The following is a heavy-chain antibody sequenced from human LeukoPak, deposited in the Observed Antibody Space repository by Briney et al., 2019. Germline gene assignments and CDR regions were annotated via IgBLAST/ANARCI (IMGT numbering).Heavy chain of an antibody. Sequence: PSETLSLTCTVSGASISSYYWSWIRQPAGMGLEWIGRISGSGVITYNPSLKSRVILSLDTSNNHFSLKLISVTAADTAVYYCARDSGTTGEVKFDPWGQGMLVTVSS. CDR2: ISGSGVI. CDR3: ARDSGTTGEVKFDP. V-gene: IGHV4-4*07. D-gene: IGHD3-10*01. CDR1: GASISSYY. J-gene: IGHJ5*02.